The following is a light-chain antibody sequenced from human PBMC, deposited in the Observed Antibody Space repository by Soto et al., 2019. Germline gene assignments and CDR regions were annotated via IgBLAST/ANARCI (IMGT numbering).Light chain of an antibody. Sequence: AIQMTQSPSSLSASVGDRVTITCRASQGIRNDLGWYQQKPGRAPKLLIYGASTLQSGVPSRFSGSGSGTDFTLTISSLQPEDFATYYCLQDYNYPRTFGQGTKVEI. CDR1: QGIRND. J-gene: IGKJ1*01. CDR2: GAS. V-gene: IGKV1-6*01. CDR3: LQDYNYPRT.